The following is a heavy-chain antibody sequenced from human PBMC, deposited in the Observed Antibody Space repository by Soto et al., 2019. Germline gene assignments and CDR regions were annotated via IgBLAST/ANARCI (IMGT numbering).Heavy chain of an antibody. J-gene: IGHJ6*04. V-gene: IGHV1-69*06. D-gene: IGHD6-13*01. CDR3: AGGEGYSSSWYSYYYGMDV. CDR2: IIPIFGTA. Sequence: QVQLVQSGAEVKKPGSSVKVSCKASGGTFSSYAISWVRQAPGQGLEWMGGIIPIFGTANYAQKFQGRVTITADKATRTAYMKLSSLRSEDTGLYYCAGGEGYSSSWYSYYYGMDVWGKGTTVTVSS. CDR1: GGTFSSYA.